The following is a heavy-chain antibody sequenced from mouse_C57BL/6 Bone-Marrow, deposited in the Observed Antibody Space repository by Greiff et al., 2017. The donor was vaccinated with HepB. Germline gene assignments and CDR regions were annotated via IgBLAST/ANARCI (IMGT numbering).Heavy chain of an antibody. J-gene: IGHJ4*01. CDR3: ARHGYGRYAMDY. CDR1: GFTFSDYY. CDR2: ISNGGGST. V-gene: IGHV5-12*01. Sequence: DVHLVESGGGLVQPGGSLKLSCAASGFTFSDYYMYWVRQTPEKRLEWVAYISNGGGSTYYPDTVKGRFTISRDNAKNTLYLQMSRLKSEDTAMYYCARHGYGRYAMDYWGQGTSVTVSS. D-gene: IGHD1-1*01.